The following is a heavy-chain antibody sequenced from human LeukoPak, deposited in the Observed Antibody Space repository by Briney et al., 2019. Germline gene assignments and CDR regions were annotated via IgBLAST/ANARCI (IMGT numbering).Heavy chain of an antibody. CDR3: ARDYGSGSYNGFDY. J-gene: IGHJ4*02. D-gene: IGHD3-10*01. V-gene: IGHV3-48*04. CDR1: GFTFSSYS. CDR2: ISSSSSSTI. Sequence: QSGGSLRLSCAASGFTFSSYSMNWVRQAPGKGLEWVSYISSSSSSTIYYADSVKGRFTISRDNAKNSLYLQMNSLRAEDTAAYYCARDYGSGSYNGFDYWGQGTLVTVSS.